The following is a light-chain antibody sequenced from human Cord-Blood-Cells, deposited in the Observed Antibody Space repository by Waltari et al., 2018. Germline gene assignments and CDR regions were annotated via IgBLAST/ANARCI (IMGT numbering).Light chain of an antibody. CDR2: DAS. Sequence: DIQMTQSPSTLSASVGDRVTITCRASQSISSWLAWYQQKPGKAPKLLIYDASSLERGVPSRFSGSGSGTEFTLTISSLQPDDFATYYFQQYNSWYTFGQGTKLEIK. CDR3: QQYNSWYT. V-gene: IGKV1-5*01. CDR1: QSISSW. J-gene: IGKJ2*01.